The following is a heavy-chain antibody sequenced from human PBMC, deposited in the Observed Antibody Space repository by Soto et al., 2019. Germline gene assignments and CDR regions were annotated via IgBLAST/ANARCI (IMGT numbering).Heavy chain of an antibody. V-gene: IGHV3-23*01. Sequence: PGGSLRLSCAASGFTFSSYAMSWVRQAPGKGLEWVSAISGSGGSTYYADSVKGRFTISRDNSKNTLYLQMNSLRAEDTAVYYCAKAGMVRGDYYYYYMDVWGKGTTGTVSS. CDR2: ISGSGGST. J-gene: IGHJ6*03. CDR1: GFTFSSYA. CDR3: AKAGMVRGDYYYYYMDV. D-gene: IGHD3-10*01.